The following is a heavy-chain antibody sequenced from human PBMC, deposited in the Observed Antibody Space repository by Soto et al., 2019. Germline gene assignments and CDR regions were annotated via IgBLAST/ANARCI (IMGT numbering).Heavy chain of an antibody. V-gene: IGHV3-23*01. CDR2: ISASGGST. J-gene: IGHJ5*01. D-gene: IGHD3-16*01. CDR3: ARGAVMPDS. CDR1: GFTFDSFA. Sequence: EVQLLESGGGLEQPGGSLRLSCAASGFTFDSFAMTWVRQAPGKGLEWVSAISASGGSTFYAYSVKGRFTISRDSSKKTLYLQMNSLRAEDTAVYYCARGAVMPDSWGQGTLVTVSS.